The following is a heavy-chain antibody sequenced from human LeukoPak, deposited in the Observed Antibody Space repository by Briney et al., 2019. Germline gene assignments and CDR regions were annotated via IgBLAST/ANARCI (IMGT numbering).Heavy chain of an antibody. CDR1: GYTFTGYY. V-gene: IGHV1-2*02. J-gene: IGHJ4*02. CDR3: ARTSGLRYFDWLPYFDY. Sequence: ASVKISCKASGYTFTGYYMHWVRQAPGQGLEWMGWINPNSGGTNYAQKFQGRVTMTRDTPISTAYMELSRLRSDDTAVYYCARTSGLRYFDWLPYFDYWGQGTLVTVSS. D-gene: IGHD3-9*01. CDR2: INPNSGGT.